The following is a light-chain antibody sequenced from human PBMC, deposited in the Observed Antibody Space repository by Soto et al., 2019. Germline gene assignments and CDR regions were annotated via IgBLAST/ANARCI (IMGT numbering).Light chain of an antibody. J-gene: IGLJ1*01. CDR2: EVT. Sequence: QSALTQPASVSASPGQSITISCSETSSDIGAYNYISWYQQHPGKAPKLMIYEVTNRPSGISNRFSGSRSGNTASLIISGLQAEDEADYYCSSFSSAIAFVFGTGTKVTVL. V-gene: IGLV2-14*01. CDR3: SSFSSAIAFV. CDR1: SSDIGAYNY.